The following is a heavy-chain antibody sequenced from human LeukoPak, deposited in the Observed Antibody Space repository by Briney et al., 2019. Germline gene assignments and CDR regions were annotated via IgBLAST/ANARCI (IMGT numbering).Heavy chain of an antibody. CDR1: GFTFSSYW. CDR2: INSDGSST. V-gene: IGHV3-74*01. J-gene: IGHJ4*02. D-gene: IGHD1-26*01. CDR3: ARPTFLGSSYPDFDY. Sequence: PGGSLRLSCAASGFTFSSYWMHWVRQAPGKGLVWVSRINSDGSSTSYADSVKGRFTISRDNAKNTLYLQMNSLRAEDTAVYYCARPTFLGSSYPDFDYWGQGTLVTVSS.